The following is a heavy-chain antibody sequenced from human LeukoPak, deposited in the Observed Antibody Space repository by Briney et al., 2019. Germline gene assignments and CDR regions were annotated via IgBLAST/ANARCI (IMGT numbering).Heavy chain of an antibody. CDR1: GGSISSGSYY. J-gene: IGHJ3*02. CDR2: IYYSGST. Sequence: KTSETLSLTRTVSGGSISSGSYYWGWIRQPPGKGLEWLGNIYYSGSTSYNPSLKSRVTISVDTSKNQFSLKLSSVAAADTAVYYCARHRDNSRLWTGAFDSWGQGTMVTVSS. CDR3: ARHRDNSRLWTGAFDS. V-gene: IGHV4-39*01. D-gene: IGHD3/OR15-3a*01.